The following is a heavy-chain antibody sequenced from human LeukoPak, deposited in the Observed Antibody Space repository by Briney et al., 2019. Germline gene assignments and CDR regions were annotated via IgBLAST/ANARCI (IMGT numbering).Heavy chain of an antibody. CDR1: GYTFTGYY. Sequence: ASVKVSCKASGYTFTGYYMHWVRQAPGQRLEWMGWINAGNGNTKYSQKFQGRVTITRDTSASTAYMELSSLRSEDTAVYYCARTPLLWFGEYWFDPWGQGALVTVSS. CDR3: ARTPLLWFGEYWFDP. CDR2: INAGNGNT. J-gene: IGHJ5*02. V-gene: IGHV1-3*01. D-gene: IGHD3-10*01.